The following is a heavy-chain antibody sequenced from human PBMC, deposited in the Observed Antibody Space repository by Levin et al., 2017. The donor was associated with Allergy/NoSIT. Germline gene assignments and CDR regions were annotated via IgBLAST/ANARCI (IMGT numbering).Heavy chain of an antibody. D-gene: IGHD6-19*01. CDR3: ARVGYSSGWHGANDY. Sequence: GGSLRLSCAASGFTFSSYAMHWVRQAPGKGLEWVAVISYDGSNKYYADSVKGRFTISRDNSKNTLYLQMNSLRAEDTAVYYCARVGYSSGWHGANDYWGQGTLVTVSS. CDR2: ISYDGSNK. V-gene: IGHV3-30*04. CDR1: GFTFSSYA. J-gene: IGHJ4*02.